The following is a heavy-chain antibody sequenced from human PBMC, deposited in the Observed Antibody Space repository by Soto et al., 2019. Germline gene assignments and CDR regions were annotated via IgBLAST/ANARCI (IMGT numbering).Heavy chain of an antibody. CDR2: IFSNDAN. D-gene: IGHD3-10*01. J-gene: IGHJ4*02. V-gene: IGHV2-26*01. Sequence: QVTLKESGPVLVKPTEPLTLTCTVSGFSLSSARMGVSWIRQPPGKALEWLAHIFSNDANPYSTSLKSRLTIYKDTSQAQVVPTRTNMDTVDTATYYGARTRNMPGFGELFIMVDWGQGTLVTVSS. CDR1: GFSLSSARMG. CDR3: ARTRNMPGFGELFIMVD.